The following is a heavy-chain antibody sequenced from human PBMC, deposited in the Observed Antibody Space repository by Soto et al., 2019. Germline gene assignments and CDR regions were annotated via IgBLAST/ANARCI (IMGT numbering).Heavy chain of an antibody. V-gene: IGHV3-30-3*01. CDR1: GFTFKIYA. CDR2: ISFDGDKK. J-gene: IGHJ6*02. D-gene: IGHD5-12*01. Sequence: QAQLVESGGGVVQPGKSLRLSCAASGFTFKIYALHWVRQAPGKGLEWVSVISFDGDKKYYADSVKGRFTISRDNFKNTLYLQMNNLKIEDAALYFSAREDDYDYRYFNYGLDVWGQGTTVTVSS. CDR3: AREDDYDYRYFNYGLDV.